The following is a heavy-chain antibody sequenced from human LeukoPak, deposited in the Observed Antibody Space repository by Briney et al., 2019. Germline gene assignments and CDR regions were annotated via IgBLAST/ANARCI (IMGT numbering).Heavy chain of an antibody. CDR2: IAATGT. D-gene: IGHD4/OR15-4a*01. CDR3: AKGLTMIDY. Sequence: PGGSLRLSCAASGFTFSSYAMTWVRQAPEKGLEWVSTIAATGTYYADSVKGRFTISRDNSKSMLFLQMNSLRAEDTAVYYCAKGLTMIDYWGQGTLVTVSS. J-gene: IGHJ4*02. CDR1: GFTFSSYA. V-gene: IGHV3-23*01.